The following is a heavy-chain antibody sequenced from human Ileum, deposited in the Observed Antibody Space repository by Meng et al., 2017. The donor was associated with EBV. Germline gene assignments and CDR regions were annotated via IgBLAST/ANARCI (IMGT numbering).Heavy chain of an antibody. Sequence: QGQPQQGGCRLFKPSETLSLTCGVYGGSFSNYYWTWIRQPPGKGLEWIGEISHTGTTKYNPSLKNRVTISLDTSNNQFSLNLNSVTAADTALYYCARYGTCGANSFYCFDPWGQGTLVTVSS. CDR1: GGSFSNYY. D-gene: IGHD4-23*01. CDR2: ISHTGTT. V-gene: IGHV4-34*01. J-gene: IGHJ5*02. CDR3: ARYGTCGANSFYCFDP.